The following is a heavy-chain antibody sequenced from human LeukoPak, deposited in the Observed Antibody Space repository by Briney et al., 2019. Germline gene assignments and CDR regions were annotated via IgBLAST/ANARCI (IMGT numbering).Heavy chain of an antibody. V-gene: IGHV1-8*01. CDR1: GYTFTSYD. Sequence: GASVKVSCKASGYTFTSYDINWVRQATGQGLEWMGWMNPNSGNTGYAQKFQGRVTMTRNTSISTAYMELSSLRSEDTAVYYCARDLRADYGQTNWFDPWGQGTLVTASS. CDR2: MNPNSGNT. D-gene: IGHD3-16*01. CDR3: ARDLRADYGQTNWFDP. J-gene: IGHJ5*02.